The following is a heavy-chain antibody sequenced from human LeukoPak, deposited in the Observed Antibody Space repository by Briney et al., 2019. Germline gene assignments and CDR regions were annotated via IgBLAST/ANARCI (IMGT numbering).Heavy chain of an antibody. D-gene: IGHD1/OR15-1a*01. V-gene: IGHV4-61*02. CDR2: IYTSGST. J-gene: IGHJ6*03. CDR3: ARGILGWTGTHMDV. Sequence: SETLSLTCTVSGGSISSGSYYWSWIRQPAGKGLEWIGRIYTSGSTNYNPSLKSRVTISVDTSKNQFSLKLSSVTAADTAVYYCARGILGWTGTHMDVWGKGTTVTVSS. CDR1: GGSISSGSYY.